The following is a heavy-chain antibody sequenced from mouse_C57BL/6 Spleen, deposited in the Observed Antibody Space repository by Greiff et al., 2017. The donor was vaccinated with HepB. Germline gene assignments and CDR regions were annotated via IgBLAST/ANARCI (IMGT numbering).Heavy chain of an antibody. CDR2: ISDGGSYT. Sequence: EVQLVESGGGLVKPGGSLKLSCAASGFTFSSYAMSWVRQTPEKRLEWVATISDGGSYTYYPDNVKGRFTISRDNAKNNLYLQMSHLKSEDTAMYYCAREGLLPTSWYFDVWGTGTTVTVSS. CDR1: GFTFSSYA. CDR3: AREGLLPTSWYFDV. D-gene: IGHD2-3*01. J-gene: IGHJ1*03. V-gene: IGHV5-4*01.